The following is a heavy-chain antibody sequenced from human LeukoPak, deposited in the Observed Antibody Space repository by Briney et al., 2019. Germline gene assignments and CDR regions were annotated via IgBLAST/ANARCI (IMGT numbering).Heavy chain of an antibody. V-gene: IGHV4-34*01. J-gene: IGHJ3*02. Sequence: SETLSLTCAVYGASFSSYYWSWIRQPPGKGLEWIGEINHSGSTNYNPSLKSRVTISVDTSKNQFSLKLSSVTAADTAVYYCARSPYNSAFDIWGQGTMVTVSS. D-gene: IGHD3-10*01. CDR3: ARSPYNSAFDI. CDR2: INHSGST. CDR1: GASFSSYY.